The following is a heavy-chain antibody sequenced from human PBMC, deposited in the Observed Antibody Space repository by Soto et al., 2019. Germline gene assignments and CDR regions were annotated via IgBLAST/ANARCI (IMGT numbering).Heavy chain of an antibody. Sequence: EVQLVESGGGLVQPGGSLRLSCAASGFTFSSYWMSWVRQAPGKGLEWVANIKQDGSEKYYVDSVKGRFTISRDNAKNSLYLQMNSLRAEDTAVYYCARGLRTVTDGDDAFDIWGQGTMVTVSS. CDR1: GFTFSSYW. D-gene: IGHD4-17*01. V-gene: IGHV3-7*01. CDR3: ARGLRTVTDGDDAFDI. CDR2: IKQDGSEK. J-gene: IGHJ3*02.